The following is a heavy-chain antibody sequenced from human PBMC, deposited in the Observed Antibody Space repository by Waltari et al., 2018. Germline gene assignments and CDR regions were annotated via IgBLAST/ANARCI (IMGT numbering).Heavy chain of an antibody. CDR1: GGSLSLYY. CDR2: ANHTGSA. D-gene: IGHD3-10*01. Sequence: QVQLQQWGAGLLQPSETLSLTCAVSGGSLSLYYWSWIRRTPGKGLEWIGEANHTGSATYNPSLKSRVTISVDTSKNQISLKLKSVSAADTAVYFCARGGRTRVFGYWGQGTLVTVSS. V-gene: IGHV4-34*02. CDR3: ARGGRTRVFGY. J-gene: IGHJ4*02.